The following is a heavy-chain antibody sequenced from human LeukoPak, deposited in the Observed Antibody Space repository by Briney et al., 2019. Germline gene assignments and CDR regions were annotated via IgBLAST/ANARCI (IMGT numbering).Heavy chain of an antibody. D-gene: IGHD3-22*01. CDR2: ISYDGSNK. Sequence: PGGSLRLSCAASGFTFSNYAMHWVRQAPGKGLERVAVISYDGSNKYYADSVKGRFTISRDNSKNTLYLQMNSLRAEDTAVYYCARSGGDYYDSISGLLLYFDYWGQGTLVTVSS. CDR3: ARSGGDYYDSISGLLLYFDY. V-gene: IGHV3-30-3*01. J-gene: IGHJ4*02. CDR1: GFTFSNYA.